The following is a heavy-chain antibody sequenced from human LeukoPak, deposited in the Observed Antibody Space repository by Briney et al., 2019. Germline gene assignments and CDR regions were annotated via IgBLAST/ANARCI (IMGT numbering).Heavy chain of an antibody. CDR2: IWYDGSNK. J-gene: IGHJ4*02. CDR1: GFTFSSYG. Sequence: GGSLRLSCAASGFTFSSYGMHWVRQAPGKGLEWVAVIWYDGSNKYYADSVKGRFTISRDNSKNTLYLQMNSLRAEDTAVYYCASGHSSSSFDYWGQGTLVPVSS. CDR3: ASGHSSSSFDY. D-gene: IGHD6-6*01. V-gene: IGHV3-33*01.